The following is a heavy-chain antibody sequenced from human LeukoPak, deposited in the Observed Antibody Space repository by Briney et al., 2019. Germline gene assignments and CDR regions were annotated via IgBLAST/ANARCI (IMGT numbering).Heavy chain of an antibody. D-gene: IGHD6-19*01. CDR2: IYNSGART. J-gene: IGHJ4*02. CDR3: AKDVVPDSGWDLDH. Sequence: GGSLRLSCAASGFTFSSYDMHWVRQATGKGLEWVSSIYNSGARTFYADSVKGRFTVSRDNSKNTLYLEMNSLRAEDTAIYFCAKDVVPDSGWDLDHWGQGTLVTVSS. V-gene: IGHV3-23*01. CDR1: GFTFSSYD.